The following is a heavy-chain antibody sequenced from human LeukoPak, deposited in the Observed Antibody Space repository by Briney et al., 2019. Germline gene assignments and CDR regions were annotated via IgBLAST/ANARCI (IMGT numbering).Heavy chain of an antibody. D-gene: IGHD3-22*01. CDR3: AKGPQLGSGYHPDY. Sequence: PGQCRRLSCAASRLTFSSICTHWVSQAPSNGLEWVSSITGIDDKTYYGDCVKGRFTISRDYSKNTLHLQMNSLRVEDTAIYYCAKGPQLGSGYHPDYWGQGTLVTVSS. J-gene: IGHJ4*02. CDR1: RLTFSSIC. CDR2: ITGIDDKT. V-gene: IGHV3-23*01.